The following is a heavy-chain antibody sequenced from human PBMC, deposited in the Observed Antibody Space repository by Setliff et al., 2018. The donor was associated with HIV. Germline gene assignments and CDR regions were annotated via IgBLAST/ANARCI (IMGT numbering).Heavy chain of an antibody. V-gene: IGHV1-69*05. Sequence: ASVKVSCKASGGTFSSYVISWVRQAPGQGPEWMGGIIPMYGVANYAQKFQGRVTITTDESTSTAYMELSSLRSEDTAVYYCALPYCGGGNCWSSASLPPAGWFDPWGQGTMVTVSS. D-gene: IGHD2-15*01. J-gene: IGHJ5*02. CDR3: ALPYCGGGNCWSSASLPPAGWFDP. CDR1: GGTFSSYV. CDR2: IIPMYGVA.